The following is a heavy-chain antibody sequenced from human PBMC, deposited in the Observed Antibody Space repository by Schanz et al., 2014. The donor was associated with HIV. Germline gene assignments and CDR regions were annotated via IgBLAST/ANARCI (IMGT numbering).Heavy chain of an antibody. D-gene: IGHD6-13*01. CDR1: GFTFRRHG. V-gene: IGHV3-33*03. J-gene: IGHJ4*02. Sequence: QLQLVESGGGVVQPGRSQRLSCAASGFTFRRHGMHWVRQAPGQGLEWLAVISPDGSKQHYADSVKGRFIISRDNSKKILYLQMNSLRAEDTAIYYCATFGSSWPSYFDSWGQGTLVTVSS. CDR2: ISPDGSKQ. CDR3: ATFGSSWPSYFDS.